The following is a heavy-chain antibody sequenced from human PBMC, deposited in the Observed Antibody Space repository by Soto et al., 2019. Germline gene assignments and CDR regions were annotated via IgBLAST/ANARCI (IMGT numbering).Heavy chain of an antibody. CDR3: VREKYCSGGSCYSDY. D-gene: IGHD2-15*01. Sequence: QVQLVESGGGLAKPGGSLRLSCAASGFTFSHYFMTWIRQAPGKGLEWVSHISNSGSTTYYADSVKGRFTISRDNAKDSLSLQMNSLRAEDTAVYYCVREKYCSGGSCYSDYWGQGTLVTVS. V-gene: IGHV3-11*01. J-gene: IGHJ4*02. CDR1: GFTFSHYF. CDR2: ISNSGSTT.